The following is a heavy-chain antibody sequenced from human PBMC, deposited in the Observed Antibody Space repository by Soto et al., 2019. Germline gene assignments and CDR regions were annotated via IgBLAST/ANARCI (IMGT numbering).Heavy chain of an antibody. J-gene: IGHJ4*02. CDR2: IYHSGST. D-gene: IGHD3-16*02. CDR3: ARALYATIDN. V-gene: IGHV4-30-2*01. Sequence: SETPSLTCAVSGGSVSGGGYSWSWIRQPPGKGLEWIGYIYHSGSTYYNPSLKSRVTVSVDRSKNQFSLKLSSVTAADTAVYCCARALYATIDNCSQGTLVTVSS. CDR1: GGSVSGGGYS.